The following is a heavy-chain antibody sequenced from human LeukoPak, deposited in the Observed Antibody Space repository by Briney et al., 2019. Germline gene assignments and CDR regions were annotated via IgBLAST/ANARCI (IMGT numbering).Heavy chain of an antibody. CDR1: GFTLSSYW. V-gene: IGHV3-7*03. CDR2: IKQDGSEK. CDR3: AREKGVLLWFGELPHFDY. J-gene: IGHJ4*02. D-gene: IGHD3-10*01. Sequence: GGSLRLSCAASGFTLSSYWMSWVRQAPGKGLEWVANIKQDGSEKYYVDSVKGRFTISRDNAKNSLYLQMDSLRAEDTAVYYCAREKGVLLWFGELPHFDYWGQGTLVTVSS.